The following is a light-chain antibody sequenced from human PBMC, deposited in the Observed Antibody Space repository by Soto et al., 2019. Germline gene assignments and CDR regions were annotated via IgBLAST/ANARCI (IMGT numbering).Light chain of an antibody. J-gene: IGLJ1*01. CDR3: CSYAGSSTYV. Sequence: QSVLTQPASVSGSPGQSITISCTGTSSDVGNYNLVSWYQQHPGKAPKLMIYEGSKRPSGASNRFSGSESGNTASLTISILQAEDEADYYCCSYAGSSTYVFGTGTKVTVL. CDR2: EGS. V-gene: IGLV2-23*01. CDR1: SSDVGNYNL.